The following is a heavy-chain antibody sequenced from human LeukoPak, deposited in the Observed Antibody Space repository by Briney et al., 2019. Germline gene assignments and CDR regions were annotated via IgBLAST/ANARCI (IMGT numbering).Heavy chain of an antibody. Sequence: ASVKVSCKASGYTFTDYYIHWVRQAPAQGLEWMGWMNPNSAGTNSAQKFQDRVTMHSDTSISTAYMELSSLRSGDTAVYYCARPGSWWFDRWGQGTLVTVSS. CDR2: MNPNSAGT. CDR3: ARPGSWWFDR. D-gene: IGHD3-10*01. CDR1: GYTFTDYY. V-gene: IGHV1-2*02. J-gene: IGHJ5*02.